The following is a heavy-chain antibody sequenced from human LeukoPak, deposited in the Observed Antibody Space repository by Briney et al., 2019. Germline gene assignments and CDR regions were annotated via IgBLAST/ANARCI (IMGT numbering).Heavy chain of an antibody. CDR2: INPDNGGT. Sequence: ASVKVSCKASGYTFTGYYMHWVRQAPGQGLEWMGWINPDNGGTNYAQKFQGRVTMTRDMSISTAYMELSRLRSDDTAVYYCARPLRYFDWLSSCYYHGMDVWGQGTTVTVSS. D-gene: IGHD3-9*01. V-gene: IGHV1-2*02. CDR1: GYTFTGYY. CDR3: ARPLRYFDWLSSCYYHGMDV. J-gene: IGHJ6*02.